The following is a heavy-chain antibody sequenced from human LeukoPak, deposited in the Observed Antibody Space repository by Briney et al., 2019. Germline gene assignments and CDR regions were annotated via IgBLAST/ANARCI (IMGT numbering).Heavy chain of an antibody. CDR1: GFTFSSYA. J-gene: IGHJ6*02. V-gene: IGHV3-23*01. Sequence: GGSLRLSCAASGFTFSSYAMSWVRQAPGKGLEWVSVISGSGVNTYYADSVKGWFTISRDNSKNTLYLQMNSLRGEDTAVYYCAKAVAAAAYHFYGMDVWGQGTTVTVSS. D-gene: IGHD6-13*01. CDR3: AKAVAAAAYHFYGMDV. CDR2: ISGSGVNT.